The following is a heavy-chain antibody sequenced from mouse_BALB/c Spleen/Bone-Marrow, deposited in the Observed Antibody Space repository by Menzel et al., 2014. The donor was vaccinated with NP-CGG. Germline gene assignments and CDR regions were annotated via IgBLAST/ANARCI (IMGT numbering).Heavy chain of an antibody. J-gene: IGHJ4*01. Sequence: QVQLQQPGAELVKPGASVKMSCKASGYTFTSYWMHWVRQRPGQGLEWIGVIDPSGSYTSYIQKFKGKATLTVDTSSSTAYMQLSSLTSEDSAVYYCTRDAMDYWGQGTSVTVST. CDR1: GYTFTSYW. V-gene: IGHV1S127*01. CDR2: IDPSGSYT. CDR3: TRDAMDY.